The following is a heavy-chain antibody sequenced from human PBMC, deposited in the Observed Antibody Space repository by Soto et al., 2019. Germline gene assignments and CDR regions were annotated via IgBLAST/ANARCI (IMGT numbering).Heavy chain of an antibody. CDR3: ARRVGGGIDY. J-gene: IGHJ4*02. CDR1: GGSISSSSYY. Sequence: SETLSLTCTVSGGSISSSSYYWGWIRQPPGKGLEWIGSIYYSGSTYYNPSLKSRVTISVDTSKNQFSLKLSSVSAADTAVYYCARRVGGGIDYWGQGTLVTVS. D-gene: IGHD2-15*01. CDR2: IYYSGST. V-gene: IGHV4-39*01.